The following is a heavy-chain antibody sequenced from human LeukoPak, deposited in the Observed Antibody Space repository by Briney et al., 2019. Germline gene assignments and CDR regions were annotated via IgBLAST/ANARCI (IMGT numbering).Heavy chain of an antibody. CDR3: ARFVVVPAAINYYYYGMDV. V-gene: IGHV1-18*01. Sequence: ASVKVSCKASGYTFTSYGINWVRQAPGQGLEWMGWISAYNGNTNYAQKLQGRVTMTTDTSTSTAYMELRSLRSDDTAVYYCARFVVVPAAINYYYYGMDVWGQGTTVTVSS. J-gene: IGHJ6*02. D-gene: IGHD2-2*01. CDR2: ISAYNGNT. CDR1: GYTFTSYG.